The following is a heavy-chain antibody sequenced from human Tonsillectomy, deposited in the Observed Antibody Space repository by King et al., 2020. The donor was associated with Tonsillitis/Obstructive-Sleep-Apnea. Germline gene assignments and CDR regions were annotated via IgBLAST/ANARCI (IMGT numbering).Heavy chain of an antibody. CDR2: IYPGDSDT. V-gene: IGHV5-51*03. CDR3: AKSAEWFGELLKGGLYV. Sequence: QLVQSGAEVKKPGESLKISCKGSGYSFTSYWIGWVRQMPGKGLEWMGIIYPGDSDTRYSPTFQGQVTISADKSITTAYLQWSSLKASDTAMYYCAKSAEWFGELLKGGLYVCGEGTTFTVSS. CDR1: GYSFTSYW. D-gene: IGHD3-10*01. J-gene: IGHJ6*04.